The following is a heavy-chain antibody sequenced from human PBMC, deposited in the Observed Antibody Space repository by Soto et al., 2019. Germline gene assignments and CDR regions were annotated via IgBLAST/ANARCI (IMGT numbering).Heavy chain of an antibody. Sequence: PSETLSLTCTVSGGSISSYYWRWIRQPPGKGLEWIGYIYYSGSTNYNPSLKSRVTISVDTSKNQFSLKLSSVTAADTAVYYCARAALGVVVGFDAFDIWGQGTMVS. D-gene: IGHD3-22*01. CDR3: ARAALGVVVGFDAFDI. J-gene: IGHJ3*02. CDR1: GGSISSYY. V-gene: IGHV4-59*01. CDR2: IYYSGST.